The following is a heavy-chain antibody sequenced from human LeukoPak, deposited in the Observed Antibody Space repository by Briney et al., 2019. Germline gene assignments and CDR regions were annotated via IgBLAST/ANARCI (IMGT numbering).Heavy chain of an antibody. CDR1: GFTVSSNY. V-gene: IGHV3-23*01. D-gene: IGHD5-12*01. CDR2: ISGSGGST. Sequence: GGSLRLSCAASGFTVSSNYMSWVRQAPGKGLEWVSAISGSGGSTYYAGSVKGRFTISRDNSKNTLYLQMNSLRAEDTAVYYCAKHFSGYEGYYYYYYGMDVWGQGTTVTVSS. CDR3: AKHFSGYEGYYYYYYGMDV. J-gene: IGHJ6*02.